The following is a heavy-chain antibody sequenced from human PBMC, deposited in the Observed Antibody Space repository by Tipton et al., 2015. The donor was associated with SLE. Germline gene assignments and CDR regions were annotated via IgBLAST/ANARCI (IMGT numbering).Heavy chain of an antibody. D-gene: IGHD2-21*01. CDR1: GFTVSTDF. Sequence: QLVQSGGGLIQPGGSLTLSCAASGFTVSTDFMNWVRQAPGKGLEWVSVMYSGGSTYYADSVKGRFTISRDNSRNTLYLQMNSLRAEDTAVYYGAKDRVISDYYFGMDVWGQGTTVTVSS. V-gene: IGHV3-53*01. J-gene: IGHJ6*02. CDR2: MYSGGST. CDR3: AKDRVISDYYFGMDV.